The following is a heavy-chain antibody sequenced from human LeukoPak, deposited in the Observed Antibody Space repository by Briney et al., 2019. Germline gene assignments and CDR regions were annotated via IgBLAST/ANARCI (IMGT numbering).Heavy chain of an antibody. J-gene: IGHJ6*02. D-gene: IGHD5-24*01. Sequence: SETLSLTCTVSGGSISSYYWSWIRQPPGKGLEWIGYIYYSGSTNYNPSLKSRVTISVDTSKNQFSLKLSSVTAADTAVYYCARDFGLRDGYKYYYYGMDVWGQGTTVTVSS. CDR1: GGSISSYY. CDR3: ARDFGLRDGYKYYYYGMDV. V-gene: IGHV4-59*01. CDR2: IYYSGST.